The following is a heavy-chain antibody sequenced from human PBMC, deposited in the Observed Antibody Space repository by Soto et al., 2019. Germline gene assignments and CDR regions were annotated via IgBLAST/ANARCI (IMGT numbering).Heavy chain of an antibody. CDR3: ARELAYCGGDCYYYYYGMDV. D-gene: IGHD2-21*02. Sequence: GGSLRLSCAASGFTFSSYAMHWVRQAPGKGLERVAVISYEGSNKYYADSVKGRFTISRDNSKNTLYLQMNSLRAEDTAVYYCARELAYCGGDCYYYYYGMDVWGQGTTVTV. CDR1: GFTFSSYA. J-gene: IGHJ6*02. V-gene: IGHV3-30-3*01. CDR2: ISYEGSNK.